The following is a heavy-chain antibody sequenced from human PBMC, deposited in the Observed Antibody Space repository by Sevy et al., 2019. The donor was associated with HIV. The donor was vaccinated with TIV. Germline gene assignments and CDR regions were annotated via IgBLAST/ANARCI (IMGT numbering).Heavy chain of an antibody. Sequence: GGSLRLSCAASGFTFSSYSMNWVRQAPGKGLEWVSSISSSSSYIYYADSVKGRFTISRDNAKNSLYLQMNSLRAEDTAVYYCARASYDFWSGYYTYYYGMDVWDQGTTVTVSS. CDR3: ARASYDFWSGYYTYYYGMDV. CDR1: GFTFSSYS. V-gene: IGHV3-21*01. J-gene: IGHJ6*02. CDR2: ISSSSSYI. D-gene: IGHD3-3*01.